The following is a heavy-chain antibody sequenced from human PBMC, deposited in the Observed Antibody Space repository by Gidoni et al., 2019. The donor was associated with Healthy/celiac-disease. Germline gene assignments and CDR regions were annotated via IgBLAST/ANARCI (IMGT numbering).Heavy chain of an antibody. D-gene: IGHD3-22*01. CDR3: ARDRSSGYRDEAFDI. J-gene: IGHJ3*02. CDR1: GFTFSSAG. CDR2: IWYDGSNK. Sequence: QVQLVESGGGVVQPGRSLRLSGAASGFTFSSAGMHWVRPAPGTGLEWVAVIWYDGSNKYYADSVKGRFTISRDNSKNTLYLQMNSLRAEDTAVYYCARDRSSGYRDEAFDIWGQGTMVTVSS. V-gene: IGHV3-33*01.